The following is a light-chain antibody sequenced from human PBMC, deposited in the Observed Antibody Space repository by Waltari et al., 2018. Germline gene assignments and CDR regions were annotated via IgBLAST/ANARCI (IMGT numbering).Light chain of an antibody. J-gene: IGLJ2*01. CDR3: QTWGTGIQV. CDR2: LRSDGSH. V-gene: IGLV4-69*01. Sequence: QLVLTQAPSASASLGASVKLTSTLTSGHSNFAIAWPQQQPEKGPRYLMKLRSDGSHSKGDGIPDRFSGSSSGAERYLTISSLQSEDEADYYCQTWGTGIQVFGGGTKLTVL. CDR1: SGHSNFA.